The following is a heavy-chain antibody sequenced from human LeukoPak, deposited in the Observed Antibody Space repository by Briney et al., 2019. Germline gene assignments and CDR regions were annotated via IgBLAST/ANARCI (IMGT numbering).Heavy chain of an antibody. CDR1: DDSINNFY. Sequence: SETLSLTCTDSDDSINNFYWSWIRQPAGKGLEWIGRIYSSGYTNYHPSLKSRVTMSVDTSKNQFSLRLISLTAADTAVYYCARGTSNAWYDWFDLWGQGALVTVSS. D-gene: IGHD6-13*01. CDR3: ARGTSNAWYDWFDL. J-gene: IGHJ5*02. V-gene: IGHV4-4*07. CDR2: IYSSGYT.